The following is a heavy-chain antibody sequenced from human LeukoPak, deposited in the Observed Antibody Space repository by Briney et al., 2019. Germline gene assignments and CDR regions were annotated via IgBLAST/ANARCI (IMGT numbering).Heavy chain of an antibody. CDR2: IYASGST. CDR1: GGSISNYY. V-gene: IGHV4-4*07. D-gene: IGHD3-9*01. Sequence: SETLSLTCTVSGGSISNYYWNWIRQPAGKGLEWIGRIYASGSTNYNPSLKSRVTMSVEMSKNQFSLKLSSVTAADTAVYYCARDEADTLTNYPGAFDIWGQGTMVTVSS. CDR3: ARDEADTLTNYPGAFDI. J-gene: IGHJ3*02.